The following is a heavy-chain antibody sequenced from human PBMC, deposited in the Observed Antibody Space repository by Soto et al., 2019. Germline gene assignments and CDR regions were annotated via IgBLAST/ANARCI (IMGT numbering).Heavy chain of an antibody. V-gene: IGHV4-39*01. CDR1: GGSIISSSYY. Sequence: SETLSLTCSVSGGSIISSSYYWVWIHQPPGKGLEWIGSIYYSGSTYYNPSLKSRVTISVDTSKNQFSLKLSSVTAADTAVYYCARLGGVVIRYYYGMDVWGQGTTVTVSS. CDR2: IYYSGST. CDR3: ARLGGVVIRYYYGMDV. J-gene: IGHJ6*02. D-gene: IGHD3-3*01.